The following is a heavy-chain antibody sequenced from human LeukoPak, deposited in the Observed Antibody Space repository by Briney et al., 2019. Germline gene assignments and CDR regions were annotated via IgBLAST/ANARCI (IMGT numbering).Heavy chain of an antibody. V-gene: IGHV3-30*18. Sequence: GRSLRLSCAASGFTFSSYGMHWVRQAPGKGLEWVAVISYVGSNKYYADSVKGRFTISRDNSKNTLYLRMNSLRAEDTAVYYCAKEFRVYAIPAFDYWGQGTLVTVSS. CDR1: GFTFSSYG. CDR2: ISYVGSNK. D-gene: IGHD2-8*01. J-gene: IGHJ4*02. CDR3: AKEFRVYAIPAFDY.